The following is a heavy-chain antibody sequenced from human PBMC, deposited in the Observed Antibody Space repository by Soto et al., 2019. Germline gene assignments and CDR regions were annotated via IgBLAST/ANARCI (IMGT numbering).Heavy chain of an antibody. Sequence: EVQLVESGGGLMQPGGSLRLSCAASGFTVSSKYMNSVRQAPGKGLEWVSIIWSAGLTYYADSVRGRFTISRDISKNILFLQMNNLRAEDSAIYYCARELPPDLWGQGTLVTVSS. V-gene: IGHV3-53*01. J-gene: IGHJ5*02. CDR3: ARELPPDL. D-gene: IGHD2-15*01. CDR2: IWSAGLT. CDR1: GFTVSSKY.